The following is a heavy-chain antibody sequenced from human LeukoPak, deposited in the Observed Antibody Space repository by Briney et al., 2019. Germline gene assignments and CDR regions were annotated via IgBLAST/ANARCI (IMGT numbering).Heavy chain of an antibody. CDR1: GYTFTSYG. Sequence: ASVKVSCKASGYTFTSYGISWVRQAPGQGLEWMGWMNPDSGRTGYAQRFQGRLTMAWNTSISTSYMELSSLKSEDTAVYYCARAKGSFGPDCWGQGTLVTVSS. J-gene: IGHJ4*02. D-gene: IGHD1-26*01. V-gene: IGHV1-8*02. CDR2: MNPDSGRT. CDR3: ARAKGSFGPDC.